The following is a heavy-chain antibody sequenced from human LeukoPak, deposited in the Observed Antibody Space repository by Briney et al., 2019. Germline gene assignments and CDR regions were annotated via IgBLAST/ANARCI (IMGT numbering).Heavy chain of an antibody. D-gene: IGHD6-13*01. Sequence: ASVKVSCKASGYSFTGYYMHWVRQAPGQGLEWMGWISPNSGGTHYAQKFQGRITMTTDTNIGTAYMELSRLTSDDTAVYYCASALNSRSSSCWGQGTRVTVSS. J-gene: IGHJ4*01. CDR3: ASALNSRSSSC. CDR2: ISPNSGGT. V-gene: IGHV1-2*02. CDR1: GYSFTGYY.